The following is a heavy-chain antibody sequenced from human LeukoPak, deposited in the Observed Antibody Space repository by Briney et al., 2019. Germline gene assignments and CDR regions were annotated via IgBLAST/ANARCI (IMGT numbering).Heavy chain of an antibody. CDR3: ATLRAVVAFDDFDI. V-gene: IGHV3-74*01. Sequence: GGSFRLSCAASGFTFSRYWMHWVRQAPGKGLVWVSRISPDGSSAHYEDSVNGRFTISRDNAKNTLYLQMNSLRAEDTAVYYCATLRAVVAFDDFDIWGQGTMVTVSS. D-gene: IGHD3-22*01. CDR1: GFTFSRYW. J-gene: IGHJ3*02. CDR2: ISPDGSSA.